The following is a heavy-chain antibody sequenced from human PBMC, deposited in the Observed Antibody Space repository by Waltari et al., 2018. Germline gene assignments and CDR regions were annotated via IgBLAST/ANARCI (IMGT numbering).Heavy chain of an antibody. Sequence: QVQLQQWGAGLLKPSETLSLTCTVSGGSISSYYWSWIRQPPGKGLEWIGYIYYSGSTNYNPSLKSRVTISVDTSKNQFSLKLSSVTAADTAVYYCARAMGRGSYMDVWGKGTTVTVSS. CDR1: GGSISSYY. J-gene: IGHJ6*03. CDR3: ARAMGRGSYMDV. CDR2: IYYSGST. D-gene: IGHD5-12*01. V-gene: IGHV4-59*01.